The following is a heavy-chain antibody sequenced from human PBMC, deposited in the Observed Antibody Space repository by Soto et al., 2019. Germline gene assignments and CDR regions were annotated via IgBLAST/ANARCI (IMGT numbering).Heavy chain of an antibody. J-gene: IGHJ5*02. CDR2: INPNGGGT. Sequence: QVQLVQSEAEVKKPGASVKVSCKASGYTFTGYYIHWVRQAPGQGLEWMGWINPNGGGTKHAQQFQGRVTMTRETSIRAAYMEVSRLRSDDSAVYYCAREGSRYSTSAKTVYNWFDPWGQGTLVIVSS. CDR1: GYTFTGYY. V-gene: IGHV1-2*02. CDR3: AREGSRYSTSAKTVYNWFDP. D-gene: IGHD1-26*01.